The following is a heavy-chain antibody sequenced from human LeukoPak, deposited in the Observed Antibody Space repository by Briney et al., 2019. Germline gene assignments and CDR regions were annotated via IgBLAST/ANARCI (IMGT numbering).Heavy chain of an antibody. CDR1: GFTFSSYG. J-gene: IGHJ1*01. CDR3: AKEALRYFDWYKQIATRRGEYFQH. D-gene: IGHD3-9*01. V-gene: IGHV3-30*02. Sequence: GGSLRLSCAASGFTFSSYGMHWVLQAPGKGLEWVAFIRYDGSNKYYADSVKGRFTISRDNSKNTLYLQMNSLRAEDTAVYYCAKEALRYFDWYKQIATRRGEYFQHWGQGTLVTVSS. CDR2: IRYDGSNK.